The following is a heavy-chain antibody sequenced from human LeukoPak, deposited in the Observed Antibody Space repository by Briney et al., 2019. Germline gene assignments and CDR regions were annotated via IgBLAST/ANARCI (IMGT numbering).Heavy chain of an antibody. V-gene: IGHV3-21*01. J-gene: IGHJ6*02. Sequence: GGSLRLSCAASGFTFSSYSMNWVRQAPGKGLEWASSISSSSSYIYYADSVKGRFTISRDNAKNSLYLQMNSLRAEDTAVYYCARDTIVVVPAASLYYYYYGMDVWGQGTTVTVSS. D-gene: IGHD2-2*01. CDR3: ARDTIVVVPAASLYYYYYGMDV. CDR1: GFTFSSYS. CDR2: ISSSSSYI.